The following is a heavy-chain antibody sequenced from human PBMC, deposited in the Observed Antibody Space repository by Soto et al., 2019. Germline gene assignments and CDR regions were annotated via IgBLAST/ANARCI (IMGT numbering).Heavy chain of an antibody. CDR1: SASIKSDTW. J-gene: IGHJ4*02. V-gene: IGHV4-4*02. Sequence: PSEPLSLTCDVSSASIKSDTWWTWVRQSPGKGLEWIGEIYHNGRAFDNPSLKGRVTISIDTSKNQFSLKLSSVTAADTAVSYCARVKGALLWFGEPYFDYWGQGTLVTVSS. CDR3: ARVKGALLWFGEPYFDY. D-gene: IGHD3-10*01. CDR2: IYHNGRA.